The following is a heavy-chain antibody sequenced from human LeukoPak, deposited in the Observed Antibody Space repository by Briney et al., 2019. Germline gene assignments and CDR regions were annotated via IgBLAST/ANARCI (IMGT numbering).Heavy chain of an antibody. D-gene: IGHD2-15*01. Sequence: PGGSLRLSCAASGFTFSSYAMSWVRQAPGKGLEWVSAISGSGGSTYYADSVKGRFTISRDNAKDSLFLLMNSLRVEDTAVYYCARGRPTGSSRRFVVQWGQGTLVTVSS. CDR1: GFTFSSYA. J-gene: IGHJ4*02. CDR3: ARGRPTGSSRRFVVQ. CDR2: ISGSGGST. V-gene: IGHV3-23*01.